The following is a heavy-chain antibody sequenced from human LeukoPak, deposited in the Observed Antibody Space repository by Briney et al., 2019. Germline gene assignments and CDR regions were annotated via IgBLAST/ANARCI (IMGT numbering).Heavy chain of an antibody. D-gene: IGHD6-13*01. V-gene: IGHV4-39*07. CDR3: ARVMKLHAAGTITYYYGMDV. J-gene: IGHJ6*02. CDR1: GGSMSSSSYY. Sequence: SETLCLTCTVSGGSMSSSSYYWGWIRQPPGKGLEWIESICYSGSTYYNPSLKSRVTISVDTSKNQFSLKLSSVTAADTAVYYCARVMKLHAAGTITYYYGMDVWGQGTTVTVSS. CDR2: ICYSGST.